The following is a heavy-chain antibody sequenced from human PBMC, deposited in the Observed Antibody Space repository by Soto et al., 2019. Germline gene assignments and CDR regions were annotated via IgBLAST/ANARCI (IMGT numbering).Heavy chain of an antibody. V-gene: IGHV1-3*01. J-gene: IGHJ1*01. Sequence: ASVKVSCKASGYTFTSYAMHWVRQAPGQRLEWMGWINAGNGNTKYSQKFQGRVTITRDTSASTAYMELSSLRSEDTAVYYCARDGSGWGYFQHWGQGTLVTVSS. CDR1: GYTFTSYA. CDR2: INAGNGNT. D-gene: IGHD6-19*01. CDR3: ARDGSGWGYFQH.